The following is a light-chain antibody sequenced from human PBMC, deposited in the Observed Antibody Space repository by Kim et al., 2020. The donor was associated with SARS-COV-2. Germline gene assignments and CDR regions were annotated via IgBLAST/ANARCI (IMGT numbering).Light chain of an antibody. CDR3: CSYAGRYTYV. V-gene: IGLV2-11*01. Sequence: QSALTQPRSVSGSPGQSVIISCTGSSSDIGDYNYISWYQQHAGEVPKLMIYDVNKRPSGVPDRFSGSKSGNTASLTISGIQAEDEADYYCCSYAGRYTYVFGTGTKVTVL. CDR2: DVN. CDR1: SSDIGDYNY. J-gene: IGLJ1*01.